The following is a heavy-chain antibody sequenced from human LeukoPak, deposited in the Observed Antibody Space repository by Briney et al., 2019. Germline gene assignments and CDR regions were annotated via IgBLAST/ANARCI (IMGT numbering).Heavy chain of an antibody. D-gene: IGHD2-2*01. CDR3: ARAPAERYCSSTSCYPYYMDV. CDR2: ISAYNGNT. Sequence: GASVKVSCKASGYTFTSYGISRVRQAPGQGLEWMGWISAYNGNTNYAQKLQGRVTMTTDTSTSTAYMELRSLRSDDTAVYYCARAPAERYCSSTSCYPYYMDVWGKGTTVTVSS. CDR1: GYTFTSYG. V-gene: IGHV1-18*01. J-gene: IGHJ6*03.